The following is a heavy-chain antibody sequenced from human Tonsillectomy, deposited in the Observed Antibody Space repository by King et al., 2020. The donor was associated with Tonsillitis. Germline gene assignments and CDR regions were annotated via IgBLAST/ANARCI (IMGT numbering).Heavy chain of an antibody. Sequence: FQLQESGPGLVKPSQTLSLTCTVSGGSIRNGGYYWSWIRQHPGKGLEWIGYIYYSGSTYYNPSLKSRVTISVDTSKNQFSLKLSSVTAADTAVYYCARADVRSRLRLPHYGMDVWGQGTTVTVSS. CDR1: GGSIRNGGYY. D-gene: IGHD4-17*01. J-gene: IGHJ6*02. CDR2: IYYSGST. CDR3: ARADVRSRLRLPHYGMDV. V-gene: IGHV4-31*03.